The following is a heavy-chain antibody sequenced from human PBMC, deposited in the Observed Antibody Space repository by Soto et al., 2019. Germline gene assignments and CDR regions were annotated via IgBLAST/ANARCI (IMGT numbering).Heavy chain of an antibody. CDR2: IIPIFGTA. D-gene: IGHD3-9*01. CDR3: AKNFLTVYGEYYFDY. CDR1: GGTFSSYA. V-gene: IGHV1-69*01. Sequence: QVQLVQSGAEVKKPGSSVKVSCKASGGTFSSYAISWVRQAPGQGLEWMGGIIPIFGTANYAQKFQGRVTITGDESTSKAKRELSSLRSEDRAVYYCAKNFLTVYGEYYFDYGGQGPLVPVPS. J-gene: IGHJ4*02.